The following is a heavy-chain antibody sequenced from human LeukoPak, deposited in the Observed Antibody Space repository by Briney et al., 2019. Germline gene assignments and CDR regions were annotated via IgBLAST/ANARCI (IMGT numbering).Heavy chain of an antibody. Sequence: PSETLSLTCAVSGGSISSGGYSWSWIRQPPGKGLEWIGYIYYSGSTYYNPSLKSRVTISVDTSKNQFSLKLSSVTAADTAVYYCAKGGIAVAGFDPWGQGTLVTVSS. CDR3: AKGGIAVAGFDP. CDR1: GGSISSGGYS. CDR2: IYYSGST. J-gene: IGHJ5*02. D-gene: IGHD6-19*01. V-gene: IGHV4-30-4*07.